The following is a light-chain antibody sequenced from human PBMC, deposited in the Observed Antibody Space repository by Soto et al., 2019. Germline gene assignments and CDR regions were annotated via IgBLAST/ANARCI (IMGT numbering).Light chain of an antibody. CDR3: HQRSNWPLT. CDR1: QSVNNY. J-gene: IGKJ4*01. CDR2: DAS. Sequence: EIVLTQSQATMSLSPGERATLSCRASQSVNNYLAWYQQKPGQAPRLLIYDASSRATDIPARFSGSGSGTDFTLTITSLEPEDFATDYCHQRSNWPLTFGGGTKVEIK. V-gene: IGKV3-11*01.